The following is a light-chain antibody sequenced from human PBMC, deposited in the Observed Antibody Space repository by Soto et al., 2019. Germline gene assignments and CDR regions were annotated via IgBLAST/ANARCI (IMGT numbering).Light chain of an antibody. J-gene: IGLJ1*01. V-gene: IGLV4-69*01. CDR1: SGHSSYA. CDR2: LNSYGSH. CDR3: QTWGTGIQV. Sequence: QPVLTQSPSASASLGASVKLTCTLRSGHSSYAIAWHQQQPEKGPRYLMKLNSYGSHSKGDGIPDRFSGSSSGAERYLTISSLQSEDEADYYCQTWGTGIQVFGTGTKVTVL.